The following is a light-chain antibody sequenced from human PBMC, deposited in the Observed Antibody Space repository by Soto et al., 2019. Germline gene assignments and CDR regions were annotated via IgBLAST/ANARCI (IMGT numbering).Light chain of an antibody. J-gene: IGLJ3*02. CDR3: AAWDDSLNGWV. CDR1: SSNIGNNY. CDR2: KNN. Sequence: QSVLTQPPSASGTPGQRVTISCSGSSSNIGNNYVYWYQQFPGMAPKLLIYKNNRRPSGVPDRFSGSKSGTSASLAISGLRSEDEADYYCAAWDDSLNGWVFGGGTKLTVL. V-gene: IGLV1-47*01.